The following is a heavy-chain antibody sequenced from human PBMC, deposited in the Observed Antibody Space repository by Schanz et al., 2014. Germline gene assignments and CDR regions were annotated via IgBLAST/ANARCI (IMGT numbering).Heavy chain of an antibody. Sequence: EVQLVESGGGLVQPGGSLRLSCAASGFTFSSYAMSWVRQAPGMGLEWVSAISGRDGSTYYADSVRGRFTISRDNSKTTVYLQMNSLRAEDTAVYYCAKSQGSSFDSWGQGTLVTVSS. J-gene: IGHJ4*02. CDR1: GFTFSSYA. CDR2: ISGRDGST. D-gene: IGHD6-13*01. CDR3: AKSQGSSFDS. V-gene: IGHV3-23*04.